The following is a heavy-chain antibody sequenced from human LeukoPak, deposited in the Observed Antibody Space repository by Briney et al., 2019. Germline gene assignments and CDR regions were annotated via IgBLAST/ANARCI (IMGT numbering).Heavy chain of an antibody. J-gene: IGHJ4*02. Sequence: GESLKISCKVSGSRFTSYWIGWVRQMPGKGLEWMGVIYPGDSDTRYSPSFQGQVTISADMSIDTAYLRWSSLKASDSAMYYCARGYYDTVTGYYRIFYFDYWGQGTLVTVSS. CDR2: IYPGDSDT. CDR1: GSRFTSYW. V-gene: IGHV5-51*01. CDR3: ARGYYDTVTGYYRIFYFDY. D-gene: IGHD3-9*01.